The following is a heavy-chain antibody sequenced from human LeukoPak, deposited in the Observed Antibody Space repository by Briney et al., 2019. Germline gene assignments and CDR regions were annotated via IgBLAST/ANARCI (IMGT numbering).Heavy chain of an antibody. CDR2: INPNSGGT. CDR3: ATLFGEHRRGDDAFDI. D-gene: IGHD3-10*01. CDR1: GYTFTGYY. V-gene: IGHV1-2*02. J-gene: IGHJ3*02. Sequence: GASVKVSCKASGYTFTGYYMHWVRQAPGQGLEWMGWINPNSGGTNYAQKFQGRVTMTRDTSISTAYMELSRLRSDDTAVYYCATLFGEHRRGDDAFDIWGQGTMVTASS.